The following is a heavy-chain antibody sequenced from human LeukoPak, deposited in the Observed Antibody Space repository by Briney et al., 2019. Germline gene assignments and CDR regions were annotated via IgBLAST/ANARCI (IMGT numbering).Heavy chain of an antibody. CDR3: ARRYDSSGYYYRPYDY. V-gene: IGHV4-34*01. D-gene: IGHD3-22*01. CDR1: GGSFSGYY. CDR2: INHSGST. Sequence: SETLSLTCAVYGGSFSGYYWSWIRQPPGKGLEWIGEINHSGSTNYSPSLKSRVTISVDTSKNQFSLKLSSVTAADTAVYYCARRYDSSGYYYRPYDYWGQGTLVTVSS. J-gene: IGHJ4*02.